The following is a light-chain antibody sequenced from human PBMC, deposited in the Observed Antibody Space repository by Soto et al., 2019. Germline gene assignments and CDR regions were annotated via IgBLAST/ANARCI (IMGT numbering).Light chain of an antibody. CDR1: QSVDSRY. V-gene: IGKV3-20*01. CDR2: AVS. J-gene: IGKJ2*03. CDR3: QQYGNSPRYS. Sequence: EIVLTQSPGTLSLSPGERATLSCRASQSVDSRYLAWYQQKPGQAPRLLIYAVSSRATGIPDRFSGSGSGTDFTVTISRLEPEDFAEYYCQQYGNSPRYSFGQGTKPELK.